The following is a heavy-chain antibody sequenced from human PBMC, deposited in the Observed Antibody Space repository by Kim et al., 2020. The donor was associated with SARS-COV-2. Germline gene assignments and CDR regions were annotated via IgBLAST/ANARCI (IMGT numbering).Heavy chain of an antibody. D-gene: IGHD6-6*01. J-gene: IGHJ3*02. CDR1: GFTFSRFD. CDR3: ARGGEYGRSSDRFDM. CDR2: INTAGDT. Sequence: GGSLRLSCAASGFTFSRFDIHWVRQTRGKPLEWVSAINTAGDTYYAGSVKGRFTISRENAKNSLFLEMNNLRAGDTAVYFCARGGEYGRSSDRFDMWGQGTMVTVSS. V-gene: IGHV3-13*01.